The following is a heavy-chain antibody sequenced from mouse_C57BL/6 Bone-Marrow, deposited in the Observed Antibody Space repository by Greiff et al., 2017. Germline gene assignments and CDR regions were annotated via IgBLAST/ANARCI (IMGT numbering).Heavy chain of an antibody. CDR2: IDPEIGDT. D-gene: IGHD2-3*01. J-gene: IGHJ2*01. CDR1: GFNIKDDY. Sequence: VQLLQSGAELVRPGASVKLSCTASGFNIKDDYILWVKQRPEQGLEWIGWIDPEIGDTEYASKFQGKATIASDPSSNTAYLQLSSLTSEDTAVYYCSSFDGNYFDFWGQGTPLTVAS. V-gene: IGHV14-4*01. CDR3: SSFDGNYFDF.